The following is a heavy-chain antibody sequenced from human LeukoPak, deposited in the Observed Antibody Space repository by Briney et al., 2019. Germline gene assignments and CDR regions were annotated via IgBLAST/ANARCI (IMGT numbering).Heavy chain of an antibody. V-gene: IGHV3-21*04. CDR1: GFTFSSYS. CDR2: ISSSSSYI. Sequence: GGSLRLSCAASGFTFSSYSMNWVRQAPGKGLEWVSSISSSSSYIYYADSVKGRFTISRDNSKNTLYLQMNSLRAEDTAVYYCAKDLQPGYWGQGTLVTVPS. CDR3: AKDLQPGY. J-gene: IGHJ4*02.